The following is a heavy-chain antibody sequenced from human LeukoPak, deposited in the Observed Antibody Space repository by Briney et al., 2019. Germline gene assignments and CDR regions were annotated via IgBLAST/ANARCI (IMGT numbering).Heavy chain of an antibody. CDR1: GGSISSSSYY. V-gene: IGHV4-39*01. CDR2: IYYSGST. CDR3: ARAPVAVAGNRFDY. J-gene: IGHJ4*02. Sequence: SETLSLTCTVSGGSISSSSYYWGWIRQPPGKGLEWIGSIYYSGSTYYSPSLRSRVTISVDTSKNQFSLKLSSVTAADTAVYYCARAPVAVAGNRFDYWGQGTLVTVSS. D-gene: IGHD6-19*01.